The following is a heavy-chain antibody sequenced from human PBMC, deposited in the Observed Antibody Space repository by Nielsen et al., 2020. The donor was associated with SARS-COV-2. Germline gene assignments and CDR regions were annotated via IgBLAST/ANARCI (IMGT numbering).Heavy chain of an antibody. CDR2: ISAYNGNT. CDR1: GGTLSNYA. Sequence: ASVKVSCKASGGTLSNYAISWVRQAPGQGLEWMGWISAYNGNTNYAQKLQGRVTMTTDTSTSTAYMELRSLRSDDTAVYYCAREKIYDFWSGAPFYYYYYGMDVWGQGTTVTVSS. CDR3: AREKIYDFWSGAPFYYYYYGMDV. D-gene: IGHD3-3*01. J-gene: IGHJ6*02. V-gene: IGHV1-18*01.